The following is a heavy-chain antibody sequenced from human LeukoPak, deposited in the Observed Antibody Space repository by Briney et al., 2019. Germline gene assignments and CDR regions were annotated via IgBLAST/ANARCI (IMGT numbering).Heavy chain of an antibody. Sequence: GGSLRLSCAASGFTVSYNHMSWVRQAPGKGPEGVSAIDSGGSGGRTYYADSVKGRFTISRDNSKNTLYLQMNSLRAEDTAVYYCARQGGPDLDFDYWGQGTLVTVSS. D-gene: IGHD2-15*01. CDR2: IDSGGSGGRT. V-gene: IGHV3-66*04. CDR3: ARQGGPDLDFDY. CDR1: GFTVSYNH. J-gene: IGHJ4*02.